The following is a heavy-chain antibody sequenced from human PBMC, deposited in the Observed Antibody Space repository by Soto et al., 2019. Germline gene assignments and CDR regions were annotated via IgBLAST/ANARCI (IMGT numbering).Heavy chain of an antibody. D-gene: IGHD3-10*01. CDR3: EREDLTSHDGFDI. J-gene: IGHJ3*02. V-gene: IGHV4-61*01. CDR2: IYYSGST. CDR1: GGSVSSGSYY. Sequence: QVQLQESGPGLVKPSETLSLTCTVSGGSVSSGSYYWNWIRLPPGKGLEWIGYIYYSGSTNYNPSLKSRVTVSVDTSKNQFALKLSSVTAADTAVYYCEREDLTSHDGFDIWGQGTMVTVSS.